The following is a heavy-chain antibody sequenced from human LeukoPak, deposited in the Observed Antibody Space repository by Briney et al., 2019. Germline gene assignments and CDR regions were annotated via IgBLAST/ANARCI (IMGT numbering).Heavy chain of an antibody. CDR1: GCTFSSYA. D-gene: IGHD6-13*01. J-gene: IGHJ4*02. CDR3: ARADARPLKYGSSWLPPQYYFDY. V-gene: IGHV1-69*04. CDR2: IIPILGIA. Sequence: GASVKVSCKASGCTFSSYAISWVRQAPGQGLEWMGRIIPILGIANYAQKFQGRVTITADKSTSTAYMELSSLRSEDTAVYYCARADARPLKYGSSWLPPQYYFDYWGQGTLVTVSS.